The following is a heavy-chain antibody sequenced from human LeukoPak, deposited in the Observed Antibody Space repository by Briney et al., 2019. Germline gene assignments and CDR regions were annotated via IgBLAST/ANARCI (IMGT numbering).Heavy chain of an antibody. CDR1: GFTFNDYY. CDR3: ARVYRYDYYFDY. CDR2: ISSDSTI. Sequence: GGSLRLSCAASGFTFNDYYMTWIRQAPGKGLEWISYISSDSTIYYADSVKGRFTISRDSTKNSLYLQMSSLRAEDTAVYYCARVYRYDYYFDYWGQGTLVTVSS. D-gene: IGHD5-12*01. V-gene: IGHV3-11*01. J-gene: IGHJ4*02.